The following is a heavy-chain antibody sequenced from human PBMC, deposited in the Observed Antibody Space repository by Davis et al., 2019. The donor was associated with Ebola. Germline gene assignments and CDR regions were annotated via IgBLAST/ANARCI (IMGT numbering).Heavy chain of an antibody. Sequence: PSETLSLTCAVSGGSISSGGYSWSWIRQPPGKGLEWIGYIYYSGSTYYNPSLKSQVTISVDTSKNQFSLKLSSVTAADTAVYYCARGLEYSSSPETGWWFDPWGQGTLVTVSS. CDR3: ARGLEYSSSPETGWWFDP. CDR1: GGSISSGGYS. J-gene: IGHJ5*02. V-gene: IGHV4-30-4*07. D-gene: IGHD6-6*01. CDR2: IYYSGST.